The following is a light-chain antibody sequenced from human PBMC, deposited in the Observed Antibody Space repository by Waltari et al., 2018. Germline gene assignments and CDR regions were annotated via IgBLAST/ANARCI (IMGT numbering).Light chain of an antibody. CDR3: QHYESLPVT. J-gene: IGKJ1*01. Sequence: EIVLTQSPGTLSLSPGERATLSCRASQSISKYLAWYQQKPGQAPRLLIYHASSRAAGIPDRFRCSGYGTDFSLTISRLEPEDFAVYYCQHYESLPVTFGQGTKVEIK. CDR2: HAS. CDR1: QSISKY. V-gene: IGKV3-20*01.